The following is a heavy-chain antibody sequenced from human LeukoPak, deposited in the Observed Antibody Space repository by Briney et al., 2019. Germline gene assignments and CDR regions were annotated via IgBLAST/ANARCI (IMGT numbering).Heavy chain of an antibody. CDR3: AKWELYSGFYYIDY. Sequence: GGSLRLSCAASGFTFSSYSMNWVRQAPGKGLEWVSSISSSSSYIYYADSVKGRFTISRDNAKNSLYLQMNSLRGEDTAVYYCAKWELYSGFYYIDYWGQGTLATVSS. CDR1: GFTFSSYS. CDR2: ISSSSSYI. J-gene: IGHJ4*02. V-gene: IGHV3-21*01. D-gene: IGHD1-26*01.